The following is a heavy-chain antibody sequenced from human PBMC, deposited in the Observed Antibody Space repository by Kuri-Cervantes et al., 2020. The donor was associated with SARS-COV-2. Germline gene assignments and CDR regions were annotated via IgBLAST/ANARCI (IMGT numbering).Heavy chain of an antibody. D-gene: IGHD6-19*01. J-gene: IGHJ2*01. Sequence: SETLSLTCTVSGDSITNYYLTWIRQPPGKGLEWIGYVSYNGATAYNPSLKSRVTMSVDTSKNQFSLKLSSVTAADTAVYYCARSRIAVADWYFDLWGRGTRVTVSS. V-gene: IGHV4-59*01. CDR3: ARSRIAVADWYFDL. CDR2: VSYNGAT. CDR1: GDSITNYY.